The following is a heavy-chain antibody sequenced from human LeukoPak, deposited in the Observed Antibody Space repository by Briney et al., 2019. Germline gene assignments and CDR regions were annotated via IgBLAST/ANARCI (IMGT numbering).Heavy chain of an antibody. D-gene: IGHD3/OR15-3a*01. CDR1: GFIFSSYV. Sequence: GGSLRLTCSASGFIFSSYVIHWVRQAPGKGLEYVSGISDNGAKAYYADSVKDRFTISRDNSKNTLSLQMSSLRVEDTAIYYCVRGGLFTTSLLDFWGQGTVVTVSS. V-gene: IGHV3-64D*06. CDR3: VRGGLFTTSLLDF. CDR2: ISDNGAKA. J-gene: IGHJ4*02.